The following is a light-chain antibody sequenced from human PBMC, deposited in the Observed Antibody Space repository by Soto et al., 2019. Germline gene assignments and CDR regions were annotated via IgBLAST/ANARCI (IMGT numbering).Light chain of an antibody. CDR2: DAS. CDR3: QQGSNWPLT. CDR1: QSVGSS. Sequence: EIVLTQSPDTLSLSPGERATLSCRASQSVGSSVAWYQQEPGQAPRLLIYDASKRATGIPARFSGSGSGTDFTLTISSLEPEDFAIYSCQQGSNWPLTFGGGTNIQIK. V-gene: IGKV3-11*01. J-gene: IGKJ4*01.